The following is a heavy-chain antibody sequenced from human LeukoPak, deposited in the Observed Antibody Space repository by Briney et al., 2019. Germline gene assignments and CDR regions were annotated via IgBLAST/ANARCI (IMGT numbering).Heavy chain of an antibody. V-gene: IGHV3-48*04. CDR3: VRGTTAWNGMDV. J-gene: IGHJ6*02. Sequence: GGSLRLSCAASGFTFSRYSMNWVRQAPGKGLEWISYISPSSTSIHYADSVKGRFTISRDNAKNTLYLQMNSLGVEDTAVYYCVRGTTAWNGMDVWGQGTTVTVSS. D-gene: IGHD2-21*02. CDR1: GFTFSRYS. CDR2: ISPSSTSI.